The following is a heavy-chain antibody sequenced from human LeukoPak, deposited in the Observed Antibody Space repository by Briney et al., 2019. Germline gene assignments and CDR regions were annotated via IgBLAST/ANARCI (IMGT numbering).Heavy chain of an antibody. D-gene: IGHD3-10*01. CDR3: ARVEILWFGELLYHWYFDL. V-gene: IGHV4-59*01. CDR2: IYYSGST. CDR1: GGSLNNYY. Sequence: NSSETLSLTCTVSGGSLNNYYWSWIRQPPGKGLEWIGYIYYSGSTNYNPSLKSRVTISVDTSKSQFFLKLSSVTAADTTVYYCARVEILWFGELLYHWYFDLWGCGTLVTVSS. J-gene: IGHJ2*01.